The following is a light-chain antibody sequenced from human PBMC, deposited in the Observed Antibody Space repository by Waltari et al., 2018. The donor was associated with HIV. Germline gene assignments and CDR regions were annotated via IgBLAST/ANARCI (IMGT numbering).Light chain of an antibody. CDR3: QHSRT. Sequence: DIQMTQSPSSVSATVGDRVTITCRTSQTISTNLNWYQHNTGKAPKLLIYAASSFQSGIPSRFSGGGSGTDFTLTITSLQPEDFTTYYCQHSRTFGQGTKVE. V-gene: IGKV1-39*01. CDR1: QTISTN. CDR2: AAS. J-gene: IGKJ1*01.